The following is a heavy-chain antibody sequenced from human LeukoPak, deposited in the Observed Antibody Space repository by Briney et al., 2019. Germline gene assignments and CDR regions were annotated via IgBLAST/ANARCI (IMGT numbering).Heavy chain of an antibody. CDR1: GGSISSYY. CDR3: ARDSGGYDFFSGYYYYGMDV. CDR2: IYHSGST. Sequence: PSETLSLTCTVSGGSISSYYWSWIRQPPGKGLEWIGEIYHSGSTNYNPSLKSRVTISVDKSKNQFSLKLSSVTAADTAVYYCARDSGGYDFFSGYYYYGMDVWGQGTTVTVSS. V-gene: IGHV4-59*12. J-gene: IGHJ6*02. D-gene: IGHD5-12*01.